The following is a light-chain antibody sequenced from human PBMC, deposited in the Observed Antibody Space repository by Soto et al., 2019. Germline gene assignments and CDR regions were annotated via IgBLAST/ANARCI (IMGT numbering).Light chain of an antibody. CDR1: ESISGW. V-gene: IGKV1-5*01. J-gene: IGKJ1*01. CDR3: QQYNNYPRT. CDR2: DAS. Sequence: DIEMTQSPSTLSASIGDGVTITCRASESISGWLAWYQQQPGKAPKLLIYDASNLESGVPSRFSGSGSGTEFTLAISSMQPDDFANYYCQQYNNYPRTFGQGTKVDIK.